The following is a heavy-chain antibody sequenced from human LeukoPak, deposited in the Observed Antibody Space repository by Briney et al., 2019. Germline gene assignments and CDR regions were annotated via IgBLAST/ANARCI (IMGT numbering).Heavy chain of an antibody. Sequence: SETLSLTCTVSGGSISSYYWSWIRQPPGKGLEWIGYIYYSGSTNYNPSLKSRVTISVDTSKNQFSLKLSSVTAADTAVYYCARVLVDYDILTGYYKFRYFDYWGQGTLVTVSS. CDR2: IYYSGST. D-gene: IGHD3-9*01. CDR3: ARVLVDYDILTGYYKFRYFDY. V-gene: IGHV4-59*01. J-gene: IGHJ4*02. CDR1: GGSISSYY.